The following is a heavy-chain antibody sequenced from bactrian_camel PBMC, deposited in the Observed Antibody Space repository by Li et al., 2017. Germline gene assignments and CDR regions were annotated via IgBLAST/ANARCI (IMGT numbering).Heavy chain of an antibody. J-gene: IGHJ4*01. Sequence: VQLVESGGGLVQPGGSLRLSCAASGFTFSSYDMSWVRQAPGKGLEWVSAINSGGGVTYYADSVKGRFTVSRDNAKNTLYLQMNSLKTEDTAVYYCATSIWGQGTQVTVS. V-gene: IGHV3S40*01. CDR2: INSGGGVT. CDR1: GFTFSSYD. CDR3: ATSI.